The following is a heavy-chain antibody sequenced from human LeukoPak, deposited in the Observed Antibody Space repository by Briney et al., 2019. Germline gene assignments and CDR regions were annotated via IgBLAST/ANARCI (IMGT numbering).Heavy chain of an antibody. D-gene: IGHD3-22*01. V-gene: IGHV1-2*06. CDR3: ARGGVVVTTDTYDI. J-gene: IGHJ3*02. Sequence: ASVKVSCKAYAYTFTGYYIHWVRQAPGQGLEWMGRINPNSDGTNYAQKFQGRVTMTRDTSISTAYMELSRLRSDDTAIYYCARGGVVVTTDTYDIWGQGTMVTVSS. CDR2: INPNSDGT. CDR1: AYTFTGYY.